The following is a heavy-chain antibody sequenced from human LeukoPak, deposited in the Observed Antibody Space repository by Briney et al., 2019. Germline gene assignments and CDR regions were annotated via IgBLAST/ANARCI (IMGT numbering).Heavy chain of an antibody. Sequence: GGSLRLSCAASGFTVSSNYMSWVRQAPGTGLECVSVIDNGGNTYYADSVKGRFTISRDNSKNTLYLQMNSLRAEDTAVYYCAGDKTTSGYYEFDYWGQGTLVTVSS. CDR3: AGDKTTSGYYEFDY. D-gene: IGHD3-22*01. J-gene: IGHJ4*02. CDR2: IDNGGNT. CDR1: GFTVSSNY. V-gene: IGHV3-53*01.